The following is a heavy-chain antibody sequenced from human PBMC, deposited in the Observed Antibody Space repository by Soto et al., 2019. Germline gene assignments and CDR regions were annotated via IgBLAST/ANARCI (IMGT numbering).Heavy chain of an antibody. J-gene: IGHJ4*02. CDR2: IYHSGST. Sequence: QVQLQESGPGLVKPSQTLSLTCTVSGGSISTDDHFWSWIRQPPGKGLEWIGYIYHSGSTHYNPSLKSRLFISLDTSKTQFSLQLTSVTAADTAVYYCATVRSRWNIDYWGQGTLVTVSS. D-gene: IGHD6-13*01. V-gene: IGHV4-30-4*01. CDR1: GGSISTDDHF. CDR3: ATVRSRWNIDY.